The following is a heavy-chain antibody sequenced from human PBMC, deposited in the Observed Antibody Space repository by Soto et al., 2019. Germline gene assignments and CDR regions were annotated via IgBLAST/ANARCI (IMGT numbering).Heavy chain of an antibody. J-gene: IGHJ4*02. Sequence: QVQLQESGPGLVKPSGTLSLTCAVSSGSISSSNWWSWVRQPPGKGLEWIGEIYHSGSTNYNPSLKSRVTISVDKSKTQCPLTLSSVTAADTAVYYCAGVAGVVTAGGYFDYWGQGTLVTVSS. CDR1: SGSISSSNW. CDR2: IYHSGST. V-gene: IGHV4-4*02. CDR3: AGVAGVVTAGGYFDY. D-gene: IGHD6-13*01.